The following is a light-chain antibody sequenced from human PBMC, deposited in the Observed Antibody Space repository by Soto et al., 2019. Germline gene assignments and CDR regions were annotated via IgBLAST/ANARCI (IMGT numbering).Light chain of an antibody. V-gene: IGLV1-40*01. CDR1: SSNIGAGYD. J-gene: IGLJ2*01. Sequence: QSVLTQPPSVSGAPGQRVTISCTGSSSNIGAGYDVHWYQQLPGTAPKLLIYGNSNRPSGVPDRFSGSKSGTSASLALTGLQVGSEVNYYCKSYDSSLGVYLVFGGATKLPV. CDR3: KSYDSSLGVYLV. CDR2: GNS.